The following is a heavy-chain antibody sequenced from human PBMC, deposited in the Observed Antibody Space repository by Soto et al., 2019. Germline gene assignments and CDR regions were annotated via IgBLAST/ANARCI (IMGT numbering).Heavy chain of an antibody. V-gene: IGHV3-30-3*01. CDR3: ARDAVAMDY. CDR1: EFTISSYA. CDR2: ISYDGSSK. D-gene: IGHD6-19*01. Sequence: GGSLRLSCAASEFTISSYAMHWVRQAPGKGLEWVAVISYDGSSKYNTDSVKGPFTISRDKSKNTVYLQMHSLTVEDTAVYYCARDAVAMDYWGQGTLVTVSS. J-gene: IGHJ4*02.